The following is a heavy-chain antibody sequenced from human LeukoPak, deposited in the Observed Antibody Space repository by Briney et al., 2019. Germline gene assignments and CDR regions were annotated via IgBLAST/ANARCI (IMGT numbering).Heavy chain of an antibody. CDR2: ISGSGGRT. D-gene: IGHD2-15*01. CDR3: AKSPPRCSGGSCFGY. Sequence: GGSLRLSCAASGFTFSSFALSWVRQAPGKGLEWISGISGSGGRTDYADSVKGRFTISRDNSKNTLYLQMSSLRADDTALYYCAKSPPRCSGGSCFGYWGQGTLVTVSS. CDR1: GFTFSSFA. V-gene: IGHV3-23*01. J-gene: IGHJ4*02.